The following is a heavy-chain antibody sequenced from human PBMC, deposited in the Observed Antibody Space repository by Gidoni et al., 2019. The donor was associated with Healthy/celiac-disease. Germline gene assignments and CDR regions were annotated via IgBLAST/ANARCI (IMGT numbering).Heavy chain of an antibody. Sequence: QVQLAQSGAEVKKPGSSVKVPCKASGGTFSSYAISWVRQAPGHELEWMGGIIPIFGTANYAQKFQGRVTITADESTSTAYMELSSLRSEDTAVYDCASNYGDYWFDPWGQGTLVTVSS. V-gene: IGHV1-69*01. CDR3: ASNYGDYWFDP. J-gene: IGHJ5*02. CDR2: IIPIFGTA. D-gene: IGHD4-17*01. CDR1: GGTFSSYA.